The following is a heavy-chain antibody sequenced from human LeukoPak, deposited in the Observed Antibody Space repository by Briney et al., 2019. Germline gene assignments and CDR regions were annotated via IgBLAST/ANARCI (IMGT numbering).Heavy chain of an antibody. J-gene: IGHJ4*02. CDR2: IKEDGSEK. CDR1: GFTFSDYW. CDR3: ARFPLDY. V-gene: IGHV3-7*01. Sequence: GGSLRLSCAASGFTFSDYWMSWVRQAPGKGLEWVANIKEDGSEKYYVDSVKGRITISRDNAQNSVYLQMNSLRAEDTAVYYCARFPLDYWGQGTLVTVSS.